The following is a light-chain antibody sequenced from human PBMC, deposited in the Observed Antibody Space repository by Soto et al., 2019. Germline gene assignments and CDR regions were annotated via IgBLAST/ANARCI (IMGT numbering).Light chain of an antibody. CDR2: EVS. Sequence: QSALTQPPSASGSPGQSVTISCTGTSSDVGGYNYVSWYQQHPVKAPKLMIYEVSKRPSGVPDRFSGSKSGNTASLTFSGLQAEDEADYYCCSYAGSNNLVFGGGTKLTVL. J-gene: IGLJ2*01. V-gene: IGLV2-8*01. CDR1: SSDVGGYNY. CDR3: CSYAGSNNLV.